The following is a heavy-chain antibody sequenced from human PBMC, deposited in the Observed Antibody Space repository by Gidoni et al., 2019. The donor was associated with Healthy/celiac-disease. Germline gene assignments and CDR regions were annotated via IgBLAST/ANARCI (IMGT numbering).Heavy chain of an antibody. CDR2: IKSKTDGGTT. Sequence: EVQLVESGGGLVKPGGSLRLSCAASGFTFSNAWMSWVRQAPGKGLEWVGRIKSKTDGGTTDYAAPVKGRFTISRDDSKNTLYLQMNSLKTEDTAVYYCTTVNVFLEWLTYYYYYMDVWGKGTTVTVSS. CDR1: GFTFSNAW. D-gene: IGHD3-3*01. J-gene: IGHJ6*03. CDR3: TTVNVFLEWLTYYYYYMDV. V-gene: IGHV3-15*01.